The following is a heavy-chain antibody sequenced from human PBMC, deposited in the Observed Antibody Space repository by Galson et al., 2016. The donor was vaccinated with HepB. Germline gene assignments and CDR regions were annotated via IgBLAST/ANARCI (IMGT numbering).Heavy chain of an antibody. D-gene: IGHD1-26*01. V-gene: IGHV3-49*04. CDR2: VRSKAYGGTT. Sequence: SLRLSCAVSGSIFSGYWMSWVRQAPGEGLEWVGFVRSKAYGGTTEYAASVKGRFTISRDDSKSIAYLQMNSLKTEDTAIYYCTPTWLGVETSSWGQGTLVTVSS. CDR1: GSIFSGYW. CDR3: TPTWLGVETSS. J-gene: IGHJ4*02.